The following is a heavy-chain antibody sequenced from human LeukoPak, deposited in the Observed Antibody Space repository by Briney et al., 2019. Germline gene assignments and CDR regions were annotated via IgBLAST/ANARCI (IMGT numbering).Heavy chain of an antibody. Sequence: ASVKVSCKASGYTFTDYYMHWVRQAPGQGLEWMGWINPNSGGTNYAQKFQGRVTMTRDMSTSTVYMELSSLKSEDTAVYYCAVIYIAVAGSIDYWGQGTLVTVSS. CDR1: GYTFTDYY. D-gene: IGHD6-19*01. J-gene: IGHJ4*02. CDR2: INPNSGGT. V-gene: IGHV1-2*02. CDR3: AVIYIAVAGSIDY.